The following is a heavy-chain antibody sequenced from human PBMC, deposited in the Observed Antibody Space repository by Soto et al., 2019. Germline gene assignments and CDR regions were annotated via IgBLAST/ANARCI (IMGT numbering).Heavy chain of an antibody. Sequence: SETLSLTCTVSGGSISPYYWSWIRQPPGKGLEWIGYVYYSGNANYNPSLESRVTISVDTSRNRFSLNLTSATAADTAVYYCARKGAAASFAHYYMDVWGRGTAVTVSS. CDR1: GGSISPYY. CDR2: VYYSGNA. J-gene: IGHJ6*03. CDR3: ARKGAAASFAHYYMDV. V-gene: IGHV4-59*01. D-gene: IGHD6-13*01.